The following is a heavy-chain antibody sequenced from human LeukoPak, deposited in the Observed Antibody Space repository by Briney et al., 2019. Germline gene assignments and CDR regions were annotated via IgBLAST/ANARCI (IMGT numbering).Heavy chain of an antibody. CDR3: ARGQGDSSGYCLDY. CDR1: GFTFSDYY. J-gene: IGHJ4*02. Sequence: PGGSLRLSCAASGFTFSDYYMSWIRQAPGKGLEWVSYISTSSSYTYYADSVKGRFTISRDNAKNSLYLQMNSLRAEDTAVYYCARGQGDSSGYCLDYWGQGTLVTVSS. V-gene: IGHV3-11*06. D-gene: IGHD3-22*01. CDR2: ISTSSSYT.